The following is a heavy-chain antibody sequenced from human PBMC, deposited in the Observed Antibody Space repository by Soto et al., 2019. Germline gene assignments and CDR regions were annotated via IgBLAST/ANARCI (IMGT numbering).Heavy chain of an antibody. CDR3: AKDKYLSIALAGNPIDY. J-gene: IGHJ4*02. Sequence: GGSLRLSCAASGFTFSSYAMGWVRQAPGKGLEWVSSISSSGGNTYYADSVKGRFTVSRDNSRDTLYLQMNSLRAEDTAVYYCAKDKYLSIALAGNPIDYWGQRTLVTVSS. V-gene: IGHV3-23*01. CDR2: ISSSGGNT. CDR1: GFTFSSYA. D-gene: IGHD6-19*01.